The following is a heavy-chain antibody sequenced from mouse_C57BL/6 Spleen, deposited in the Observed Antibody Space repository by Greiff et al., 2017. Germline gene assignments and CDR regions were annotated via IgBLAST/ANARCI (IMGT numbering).Heavy chain of an antibody. CDR2: IWSGGST. Sequence: QVQLKESGPGLVQPSQSLSITCTVSGFSLTSYGVHWVRQSPGKGLEWLGVIWSGGSTDYNAAFISRLSISKDNSKSQVFFKMNSLQADDTAIYYCARSYDYDGGGYAMDYWGQGTSVTVSS. CDR3: ARSYDYDGGGYAMDY. D-gene: IGHD2-4*01. V-gene: IGHV2-2*01. CDR1: GFSLTSYG. J-gene: IGHJ4*01.